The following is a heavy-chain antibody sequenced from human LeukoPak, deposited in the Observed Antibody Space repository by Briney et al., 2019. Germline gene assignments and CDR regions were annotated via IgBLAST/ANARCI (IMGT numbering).Heavy chain of an antibody. CDR3: ARGQSREISSIAAN. J-gene: IGHJ4*02. CDR2: ISGSGDYT. D-gene: IGHD6-6*01. CDR1: GFTFSSYA. Sequence: GGSLRLSCAVSGFTFSSYAMSWVRQAPGKGLEWVSSISGSGDYTYHADSVKGRFTISRDNAKNSLYLQMNSLRDEDTAVYYCARGQSREISSIAANWGQGTLVTVSS. V-gene: IGHV3-21*01.